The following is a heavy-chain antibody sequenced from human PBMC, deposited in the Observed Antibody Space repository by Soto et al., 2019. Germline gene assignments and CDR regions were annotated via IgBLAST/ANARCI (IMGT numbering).Heavy chain of an antibody. J-gene: IGHJ6*02. CDR2: IYHSGST. CDR1: GGSISSSNW. D-gene: IGHD2-2*01. CDR3: ARHHFVLVPAAINYYYYGMDV. Sequence: PSETLSLTCAVSGGSISSSNWWGWVRQPPGKGLEWIGEIYHSGSTNYNPSLKSRVTISVDKSKNQFSLKLSSVTAADTAVYYCARHHFVLVPAAINYYYYGMDVWGQGTTVTVSS. V-gene: IGHV4-4*02.